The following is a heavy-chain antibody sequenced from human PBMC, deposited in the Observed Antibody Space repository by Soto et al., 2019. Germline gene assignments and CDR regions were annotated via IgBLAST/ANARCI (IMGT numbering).Heavy chain of an antibody. J-gene: IGHJ4*02. CDR3: APQEFRGTTGTN. CDR1: GFTFTTYA. V-gene: IGHV3-23*01. CDR2: ISGGGDIS. D-gene: IGHD1-1*01. Sequence: PGGSLRLSCAASGFTFTTYAMGWVRQAPGKGLEWVSLISGGGDISYYANSVKGRFTISRDNSKDTLYLQINSLRAEDTAVYFCAPQEFRGTTGTNWGQGTLVTVSS.